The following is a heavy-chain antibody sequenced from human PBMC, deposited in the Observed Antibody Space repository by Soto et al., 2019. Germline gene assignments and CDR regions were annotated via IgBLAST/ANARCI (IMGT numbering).Heavy chain of an antibody. J-gene: IGHJ3*02. V-gene: IGHV1-58*01. Sequence: SVKVSCKASGFTFTSSAVQWVRQARGQRLEWIGWIVVGSGNTNYAQKFQERVTITRDMSTSTAYMELSSLRSADTAVYYCAAPNDIIAVAGSDAFDIWGQGTMVTVSS. D-gene: IGHD6-19*01. CDR1: GFTFTSSA. CDR2: IVVGSGNT. CDR3: AAPNDIIAVAGSDAFDI.